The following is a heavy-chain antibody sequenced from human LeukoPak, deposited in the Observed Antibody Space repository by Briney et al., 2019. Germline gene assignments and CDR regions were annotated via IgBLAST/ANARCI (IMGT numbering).Heavy chain of an antibody. CDR2: INAGNGNT. V-gene: IGHV1-3*01. CDR3: ARNTVLLWFGELLGGFDY. CDR1: GYTFTGYY. Sequence: GASVKVSCKASGYTFTGYYMHWVRQAPGQRLEWMGWINAGNGNTKYSQKFQGRVTITRDTSASTAYMELSSLRSEDTAVYYCARNTVLLWFGELLGGFDYWGQGTLVTVSS. J-gene: IGHJ4*02. D-gene: IGHD3-10*01.